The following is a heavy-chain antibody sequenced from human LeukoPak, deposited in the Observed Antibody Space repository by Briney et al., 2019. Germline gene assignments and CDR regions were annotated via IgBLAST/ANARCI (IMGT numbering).Heavy chain of an antibody. CDR1: GYTFTGYY. CDR3: ARDIRGGYYYDSSGYPDY. D-gene: IGHD3-22*01. V-gene: IGHV1-2*02. Sequence: GASVKVSCKASGYTFTGYYMHWVRQAPGQGLEWMGWINPNSGGTNYAQKFQGRVTMTGDTSISTAYMELSRLRSDDTAVYYCARDIRGGYYYDSSGYPDYWGQGTLVTISS. J-gene: IGHJ4*02. CDR2: INPNSGGT.